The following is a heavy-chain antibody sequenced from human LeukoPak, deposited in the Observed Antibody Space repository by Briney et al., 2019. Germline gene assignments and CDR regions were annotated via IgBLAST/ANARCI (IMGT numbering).Heavy chain of an antibody. V-gene: IGHV3-30*02. J-gene: IGHJ4*01. CDR2: IRYDGSNR. CDR1: GFTFSRYG. Sequence: GGSLRLSCAASGFTFSRYGMHWVRQAPGKGREWVAFIRYDGSNRYYADSVKGRFTISRDNSKNTLHLQMNSLRAEDTAVYYCAKDPYHSSSWYYFDDWGQGTLVTVSS. D-gene: IGHD6-13*01. CDR3: AKDPYHSSSWYYFDD.